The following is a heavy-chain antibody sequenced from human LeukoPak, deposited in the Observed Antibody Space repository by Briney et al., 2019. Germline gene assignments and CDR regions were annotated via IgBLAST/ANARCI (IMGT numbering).Heavy chain of an antibody. CDR1: GFTFDDYG. Sequence: GGSLRLSCAASGFTFDDYGMSWVRQAPGKGLEWVSGINWNGGSTGYADSVKGRFTISRDNAKNSLYLQINSLRAEDTALYYCARLGYCSGGSCYSYYYYYMDVWGKGTTVTVSS. V-gene: IGHV3-20*04. CDR2: INWNGGST. CDR3: ARLGYCSGGSCYSYYYYYMDV. D-gene: IGHD2-15*01. J-gene: IGHJ6*03.